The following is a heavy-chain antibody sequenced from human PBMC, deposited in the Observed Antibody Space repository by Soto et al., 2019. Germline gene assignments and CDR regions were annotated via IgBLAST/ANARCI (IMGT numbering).Heavy chain of an antibody. D-gene: IGHD5-12*01. V-gene: IGHV4-39*01. Sequence: SETLSLTCAVSGGSISSSSYYWGWIRQPPGKGLEWIGSISYSGSTYYNPSLKSRVTISVDTSKNQFSLKLSSVTAADTAVYYCARADRAWLQLLDYWGQGTQVTVSS. CDR3: ARADRAWLQLLDY. J-gene: IGHJ4*02. CDR2: ISYSGST. CDR1: GGSISSSSYY.